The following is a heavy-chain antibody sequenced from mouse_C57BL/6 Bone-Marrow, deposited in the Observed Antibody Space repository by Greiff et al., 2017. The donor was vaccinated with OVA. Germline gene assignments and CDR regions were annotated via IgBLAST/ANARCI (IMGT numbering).Heavy chain of an antibody. CDR1: GYSITSGYY. V-gene: IGHV3-6*01. CDR3: ARGTFYYYGSPWFAD. J-gene: IGHJ3*01. D-gene: IGHD1-1*01. Sequence: DVQLQESGPGLVKPSQSLSLTCSVTGYSITSGYYWNWIRQFPGNKLEWMGYISYDGSNNYNPSLQNRISITRDTSKNQFFLKLNSVTTEDTATYYCARGTFYYYGSPWFADWGQGTLVTVSA. CDR2: ISYDGSN.